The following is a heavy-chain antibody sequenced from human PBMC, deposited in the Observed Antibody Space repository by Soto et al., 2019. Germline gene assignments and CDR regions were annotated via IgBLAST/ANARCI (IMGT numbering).Heavy chain of an antibody. CDR3: ATDPIYRCSWYSLDY. Sequence: QVQLVESGGGVVQPGRSLRLSCAASGFTFSSCAMHWVRQAPGKGLEWVAVISYDGSNKYYADSVKGRFTISRDNSKNTLSLQMNSLRTEDTAVYYCATDPIYRCSWYSLDYWGQGSLVTVSS. CDR2: ISYDGSNK. D-gene: IGHD6-13*01. V-gene: IGHV3-30*03. CDR1: GFTFSSCA. J-gene: IGHJ4*02.